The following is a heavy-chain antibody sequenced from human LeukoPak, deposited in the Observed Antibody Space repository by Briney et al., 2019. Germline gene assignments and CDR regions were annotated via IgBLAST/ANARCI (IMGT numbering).Heavy chain of an antibody. D-gene: IGHD5/OR15-5a*01. CDR1: GGSISGSSYY. J-gene: IGHJ4*02. CDR3: AREGSVLL. Sequence: SETLSLTCTVSGGSISGSSYYWGWIRQPPGKGLEWIGEINHSGSTNYNPSLKSRVTISVDTSKNQFSLKLSSVTAADTAVYYCAREGSVLLWGQGTLVTVSS. V-gene: IGHV4-39*07. CDR2: INHSGST.